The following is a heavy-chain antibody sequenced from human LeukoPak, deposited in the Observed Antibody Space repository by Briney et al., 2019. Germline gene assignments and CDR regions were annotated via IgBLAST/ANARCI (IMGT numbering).Heavy chain of an antibody. CDR2: INPSGGST. CDR1: GYTFTSYY. CDR3: ARSPYTSGSLFYFDY. J-gene: IGHJ4*02. D-gene: IGHD5-18*01. V-gene: IGHV1-46*01. Sequence: GASVKVSCKASGYTFTSYYMHWVRQAPGQGLEWMGIINPSGGSTTYAQKFQGRVTLTSDTSTSTVYMELSSLRSDDMAVYYCARSPYTSGSLFYFDYWGQGTLVTVSS.